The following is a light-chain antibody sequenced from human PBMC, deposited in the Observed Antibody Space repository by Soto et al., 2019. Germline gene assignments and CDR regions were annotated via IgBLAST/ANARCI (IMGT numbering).Light chain of an antibody. V-gene: IGKV3-20*01. CDR1: QSVSSSY. CDR3: QQCGSSPS. CDR2: DTS. J-gene: IGKJ1*01. Sequence: EIVLTQSPGTLSLSPGERATLSCSASQSVSSSYLAWYQQKPGQAPRLLIDDTSSRATGIPDRFSGSGSGTDFTLAISRLEPADFAVYYCQQCGSSPSFGQGTKVELK.